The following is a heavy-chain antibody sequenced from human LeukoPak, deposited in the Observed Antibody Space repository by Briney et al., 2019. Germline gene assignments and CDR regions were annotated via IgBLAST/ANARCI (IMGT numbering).Heavy chain of an antibody. CDR3: ARENGYRYDY. V-gene: IGHV4-4*07. CDR2: VYTSGST. D-gene: IGHD5-18*01. Sequence: SETLSLTCTVSGGSISRYYWSWIRQPAGKGLEWIGRVYTSGSTTYNPSLKSRVTMSIDTSKNQFSLKLSSVTAADTALYYCARENGYRYDYWGQGTLVTVSS. J-gene: IGHJ4*02. CDR1: GGSISRYY.